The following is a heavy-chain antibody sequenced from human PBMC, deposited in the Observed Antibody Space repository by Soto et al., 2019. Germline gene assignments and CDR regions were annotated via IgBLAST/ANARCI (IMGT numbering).Heavy chain of an antibody. D-gene: IGHD3-22*01. CDR1: GGSISSYY. V-gene: IGHV4-59*01. J-gene: IGHJ4*02. CDR2: IYYSGNT. Sequence: SETLSLTCTVSGGSISSYYWSWIRQPPGKGLEWIGYIYYSGNTNYNPSLKSRVTISVDTSKNQFSLKLSSVTAADTAVYYCARMAGGYYDSSGYYTPLFDYWGQGTLVTVSS. CDR3: ARMAGGYYDSSGYYTPLFDY.